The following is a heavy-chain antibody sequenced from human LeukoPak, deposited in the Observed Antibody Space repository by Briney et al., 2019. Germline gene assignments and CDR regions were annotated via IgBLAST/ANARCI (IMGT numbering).Heavy chain of an antibody. CDR3: ARAPDRYYYDSSGSHKSPIDY. J-gene: IGHJ4*02. D-gene: IGHD3-22*01. CDR1: GYTFTGYY. V-gene: IGHV1-69*13. Sequence: SVKVSCKASGYTFTGYYMHWVRQAPGQGFEWMGAMVPIFGTANYAQKFQGRVTITADESTSTAYMELRSLRSDDTAVYYCARAPDRYYYDSSGSHKSPIDYWGQGTLVTVSS. CDR2: MVPIFGTA.